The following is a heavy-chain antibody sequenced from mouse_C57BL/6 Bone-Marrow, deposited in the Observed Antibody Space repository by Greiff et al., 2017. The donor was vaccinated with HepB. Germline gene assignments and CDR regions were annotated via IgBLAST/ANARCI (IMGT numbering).Heavy chain of an antibody. CDR1: GYTFTSYW. V-gene: IGHV1-5*01. Sequence: EVQLQQSGTVLARPGASVKMSCKTSGYTFTSYWMHWVKQRPGQGLEWIGAIYPGNSDTSYNQKFKGKAKLTAVTSASTAYMELSSLTNEDSAVYYCTGLRGGWPLGYFDVWGTGTTVTVSS. D-gene: IGHD2-3*01. CDR2: IYPGNSDT. CDR3: TGLRGGWPLGYFDV. J-gene: IGHJ1*03.